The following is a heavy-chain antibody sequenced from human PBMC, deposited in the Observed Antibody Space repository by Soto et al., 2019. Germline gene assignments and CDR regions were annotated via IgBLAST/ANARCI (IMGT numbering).Heavy chain of an antibody. V-gene: IGHV1-8*01. Sequence: QVQLVQSGAEVKKPGASVKVSCKASGYTFTSYDINWVRQATGQGLEWMGWMNTNSGNPGYAQKCQCRVTMTRTTSIITAYMELSSLRSEDTAVYYCARRGYSSSWYYYYYYGMDVWGQGTTVNVSS. D-gene: IGHD6-13*01. CDR1: GYTFTSYD. J-gene: IGHJ6*02. CDR3: ARRGYSSSWYYYYYYGMDV. CDR2: MNTNSGNP.